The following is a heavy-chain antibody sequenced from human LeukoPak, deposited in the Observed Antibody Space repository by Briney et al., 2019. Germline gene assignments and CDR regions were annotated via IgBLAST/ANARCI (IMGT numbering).Heavy chain of an antibody. V-gene: IGHV4-30-4*08. J-gene: IGHJ4*02. Sequence: SETLSLTCAVYGGSFSGYYWSWIRQPPGKGLEWIGYIYYSGSTYYNPSLKSRVTISVDTSKNQFSLKLSSVTAADTAVYYCARGEYSVVDYWGQGTLVTVSS. CDR2: IYYSGST. CDR3: ARGEYSVVDY. CDR1: GGSFSGYY. D-gene: IGHD5/OR15-5a*01.